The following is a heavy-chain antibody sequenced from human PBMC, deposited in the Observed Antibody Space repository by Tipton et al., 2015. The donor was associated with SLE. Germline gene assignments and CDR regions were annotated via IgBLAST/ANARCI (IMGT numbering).Heavy chain of an antibody. J-gene: IGHJ3*02. CDR1: GGSISGYY. CDR2: IYVSGST. V-gene: IGHV4-4*07. Sequence: TLSLTCTVSGGSISGYYWSWVRQSAGKGLEWIGRIYVSGSTNYNPSLKSRVTMSIDTSKTQFPLKLNSVTAADTAVYYCATSDYGDYRESTFNIWGQGTMVTVSS. D-gene: IGHD4-17*01. CDR3: ATSDYGDYRESTFNI.